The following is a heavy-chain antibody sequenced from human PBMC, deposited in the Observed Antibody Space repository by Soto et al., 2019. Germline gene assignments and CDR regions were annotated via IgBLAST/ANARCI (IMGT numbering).Heavy chain of an antibody. Sequence: QVQLVQSGAEVKKPGASVKVSCKASGYTFTSYDINWVRQATGQGLEWMGWMNPNSGNSGYAQKFEGSVTMTRNTSISTAYMELSSLRSEDTAVDYCARRIAARPTRYYYGMDVWGQGTTVTVSS. CDR1: GYTFTSYD. CDR3: ARRIAARPTRYYYGMDV. CDR2: MNPNSGNS. J-gene: IGHJ6*02. D-gene: IGHD6-6*01. V-gene: IGHV1-8*01.